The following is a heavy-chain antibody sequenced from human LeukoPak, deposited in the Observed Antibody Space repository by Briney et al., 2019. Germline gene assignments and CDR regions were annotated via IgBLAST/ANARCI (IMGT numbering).Heavy chain of an antibody. J-gene: IGHJ6*02. CDR2: IKQDGSEK. V-gene: IGHV3-7*01. D-gene: IGHD6-13*01. CDR3: ARVQQLGNYYYYGMDV. CDR1: RFTFSSYW. Sequence: GGSLRLSCAVSRFTFSSYWMSWVRQAPGKGLEWVANIKQDGSEKYYVDSVKGRFTISRDNAKNSLYLQMNSLRAEDTAVYYCARVQQLGNYYYYGMDVWGQGTTVTVSS.